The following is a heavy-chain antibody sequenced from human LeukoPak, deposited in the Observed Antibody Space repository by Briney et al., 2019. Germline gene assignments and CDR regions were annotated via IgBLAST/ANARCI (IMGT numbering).Heavy chain of an antibody. D-gene: IGHD6-13*01. CDR1: GFTFSSYE. Sequence: PGGSLRLSCAASGFTFSSYEMNWVRQAPGKGLEWVASITATGAATYYADSVQGRFTVSRDYARDSMSLQMNSLRAGDTAVYYCTRGPPTGYSTSWNSYYFDYWGQGTLVTVSS. CDR2: ITATGAAT. V-gene: IGHV3-48*03. J-gene: IGHJ4*02. CDR3: TRGPPTGYSTSWNSYYFDY.